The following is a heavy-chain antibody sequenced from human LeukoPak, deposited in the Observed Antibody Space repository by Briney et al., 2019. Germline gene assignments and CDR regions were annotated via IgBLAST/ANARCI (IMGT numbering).Heavy chain of an antibody. CDR3: ARGGRDFWSGYYTPVDY. CDR1: GFTFSSYA. J-gene: IGHJ4*02. Sequence: GGSLRLSCAASGFTFSSYAMHWVRQAPGKGLEWVAVISYDGSNKYYADSVKGRFTISRDNSKNTLYLQMNSLRAEDTAVYYCARGGRDFWSGYYTPVDYWGQGTLVTVSS. V-gene: IGHV3-30-3*01. CDR2: ISYDGSNK. D-gene: IGHD3-3*01.